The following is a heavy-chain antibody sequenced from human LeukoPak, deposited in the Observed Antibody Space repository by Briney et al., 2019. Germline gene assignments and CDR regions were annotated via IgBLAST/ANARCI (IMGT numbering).Heavy chain of an antibody. Sequence: GGSLRLSCGASGLTFRNYGMHWVRRAPGKGLEWVAVIWYDGSNTYYADSVKGRFTISRDNYNDTLYLQMNSLRAEDTAMYYCARGGPRGVANFDYWGQGTLVTVSS. J-gene: IGHJ4*02. CDR2: IWYDGSNT. CDR3: ARGGPRGVANFDY. V-gene: IGHV3-33*01. D-gene: IGHD2-15*01. CDR1: GLTFRNYG.